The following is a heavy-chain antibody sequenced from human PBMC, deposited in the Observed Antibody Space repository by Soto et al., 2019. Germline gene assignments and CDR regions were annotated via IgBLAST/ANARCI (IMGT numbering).Heavy chain of an antibody. V-gene: IGHV1-24*01. CDR2: FDPEDGET. CDR3: AKDLSGSYQNSY. CDR1: GYTLTELS. D-gene: IGHD1-26*01. J-gene: IGHJ4*02. Sequence: ASVKVSCKVSGYTLTELSMHWVRQAPGKGLEWMGGFDPEDGETIYAQKFQGRVTMTEDTSTDTAYMELSSLRSEDTAVYYCAKDLSGSYQNSYWGQGTLVTVSP.